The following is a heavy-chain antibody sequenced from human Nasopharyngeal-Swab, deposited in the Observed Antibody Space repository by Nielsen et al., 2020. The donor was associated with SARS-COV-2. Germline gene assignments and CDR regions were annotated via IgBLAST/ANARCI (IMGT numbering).Heavy chain of an antibody. CDR1: GFTFSSYA. CDR2: ISSRSGYV. Sequence: GESPKISCAASGFTFSSYAMHWVRQAPGKGLEWLSSISSRSGYVHHADSLEGRAIISRDNDKNSLYLHINSLRAEDTAVYYCARDRGLLSDYEGDYFNGMDLWGQGTTVTVSS. J-gene: IGHJ6*02. V-gene: IGHV3-21*01. D-gene: IGHD5-12*01. CDR3: ARDRGLLSDYEGDYFNGMDL.